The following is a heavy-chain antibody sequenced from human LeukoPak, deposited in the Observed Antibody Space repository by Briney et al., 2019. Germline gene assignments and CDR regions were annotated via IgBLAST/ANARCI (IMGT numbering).Heavy chain of an antibody. Sequence: ASVKVSCKASGYTLTGYYMHWVRQAPGQGLEWMGWINPNSGGTNYAQKFQGRVTMTRDTSISTAYMELSRLRSDDTAVYYCARAATGYCSSTSCYHPEFDYWGQGTLVTVSS. CDR2: INPNSGGT. CDR3: ARAATGYCSSTSCYHPEFDY. J-gene: IGHJ4*02. CDR1: GYTLTGYY. D-gene: IGHD2-2*01. V-gene: IGHV1-2*02.